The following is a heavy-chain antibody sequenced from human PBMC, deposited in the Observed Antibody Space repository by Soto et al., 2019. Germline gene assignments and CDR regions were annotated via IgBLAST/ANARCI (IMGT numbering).Heavy chain of an antibody. J-gene: IGHJ5*02. Sequence: ASVKVSCKASGYTFTSYDINWVRQATGQGLEWMGWMNPNSGNTGYAQKFQGRVTMTRNTSISTAYMELSSLRSEDTAVYYCARGSYIVVVPAASAQNWFDPWGQGTPVTVSS. V-gene: IGHV1-8*01. CDR3: ARGSYIVVVPAASAQNWFDP. CDR2: MNPNSGNT. D-gene: IGHD2-2*01. CDR1: GYTFTSYD.